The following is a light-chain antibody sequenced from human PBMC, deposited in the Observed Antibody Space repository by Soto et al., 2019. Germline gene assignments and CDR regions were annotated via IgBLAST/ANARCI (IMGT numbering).Light chain of an antibody. J-gene: IGKJ4*01. Sequence: EIVLTQSPGTLSSSPGERATLSCRASQSVTSSYLAWYPQKPGQAPRLLIYGASSRATGIPDRFSGSGSGTEFTLTISSLQSEDFAVYYCQQYNNWPLTFGGGTKVDI. CDR2: GAS. CDR1: QSVTSSY. V-gene: IGKV3-20*01. CDR3: QQYNNWPLT.